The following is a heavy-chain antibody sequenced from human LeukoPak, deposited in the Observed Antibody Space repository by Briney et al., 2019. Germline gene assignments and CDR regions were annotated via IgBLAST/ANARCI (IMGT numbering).Heavy chain of an antibody. J-gene: IGHJ6*03. Sequence: GASVKVSCKASGGTFSSYAISWVRQAPGQGLEWMGGIIPIFGTANYAQKFQGRVTITADKSTSTAYMELSSLKASDTAMYYCARLGSCSSTSCYGHYSYYMDVWGKGTTVTISS. CDR3: ARLGSCSSTSCYGHYSYYMDV. CDR1: GGTFSSYA. V-gene: IGHV1-69*06. D-gene: IGHD2-2*01. CDR2: IIPIFGTA.